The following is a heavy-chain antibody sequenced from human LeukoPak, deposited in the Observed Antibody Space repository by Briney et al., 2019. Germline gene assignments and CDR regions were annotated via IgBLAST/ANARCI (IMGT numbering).Heavy chain of an antibody. Sequence: PRRSPRLSCAASGFTFSSYGMHWVCQAPGKGLEWVAVIWYDGSNKYYADSVKGRITISRDNSKNTLYLQMNSLRAEDTAVYYCASRPPGRAGYILDCWGQGILVSVSS. CDR3: ASRPPGRAGYILDC. CDR1: GFTFSSYG. J-gene: IGHJ4*03. V-gene: IGHV3-33*01. D-gene: IGHD5-24*01. CDR2: IWYDGSNK.